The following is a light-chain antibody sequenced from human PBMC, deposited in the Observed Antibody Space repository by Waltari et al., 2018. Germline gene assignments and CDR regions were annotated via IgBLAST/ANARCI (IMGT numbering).Light chain of an antibody. CDR2: EVN. J-gene: IGLJ3*02. CDR1: SRDVGDYNL. V-gene: IGLV2-23*02. CDR3: CSYAGTTSWL. Sequence: QSALTQPASVSGSPGQSITISWPGTSRDVGDYNLVSWYQQHAGQVPKLIIYEVNKRPSGFSTRFSGSRSGNTASLTISGLQAEDEATYFCCSYAGTTSWLFGGGTKVTVL.